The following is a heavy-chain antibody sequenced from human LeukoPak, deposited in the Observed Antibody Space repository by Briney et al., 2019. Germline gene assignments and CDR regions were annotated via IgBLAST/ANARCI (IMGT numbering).Heavy chain of an antibody. D-gene: IGHD3-10*01. Sequence: SETLSLTCAVCGGSFSGYYWSWIRQPPGKGLEWIGEINHSGSTNYNPSLKSRVTISVDTSKNQFSLKLSSVTAADTAVYYCAVGGVYLRGGAEAFDIWGQETMVTVSS. CDR1: GGSFSGYY. CDR3: AVGGVYLRGGAEAFDI. J-gene: IGHJ3*02. CDR2: INHSGST. V-gene: IGHV4-34*01.